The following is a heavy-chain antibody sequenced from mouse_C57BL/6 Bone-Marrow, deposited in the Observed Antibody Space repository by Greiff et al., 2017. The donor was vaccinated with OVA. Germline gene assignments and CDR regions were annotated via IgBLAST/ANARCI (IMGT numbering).Heavy chain of an antibody. Sequence: EVNVVESGGGLVQPGASLRLSCAASGFTFTDYYMRWVRQPPGKAPEWLALIRNKANGYTTESTASVKGRFTISRDKSQNIIYLQMNTLRAADSDTYDCVEAVGNWYFDDWGKGTTVTVSS. J-gene: IGHJ1*03. CDR1: GFTFTDYY. CDR3: VEAVGNWYFDD. V-gene: IGHV7-4*01. CDR2: IRNKANGYTT.